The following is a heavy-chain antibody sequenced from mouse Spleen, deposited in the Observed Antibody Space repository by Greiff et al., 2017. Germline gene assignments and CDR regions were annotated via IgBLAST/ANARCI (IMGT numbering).Heavy chain of an antibody. Sequence: EVMLVESGGGLVKPGGSLKLSCAASGFTFSSYAMSWVRQTPEKRLEWVATISSGGSYTYYPDSVKGRFTISRDNAKNTLYLQMSSLRSEDTAMYYCARHRADYFDYWGQGTTLTVSS. CDR3: ARHRADYFDY. V-gene: IGHV5-9-1*01. CDR2: ISSGGSYT. J-gene: IGHJ2*01. CDR1: GFTFSSYA. D-gene: IGHD3-1*01.